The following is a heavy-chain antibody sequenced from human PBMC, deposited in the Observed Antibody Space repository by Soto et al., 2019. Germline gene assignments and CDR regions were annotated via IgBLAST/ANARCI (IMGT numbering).Heavy chain of an antibody. D-gene: IGHD2-15*01. CDR3: ARDAGGYCSGGSCYSPWFDP. CDR1: DGSISSGDYY. J-gene: IGHJ5*02. V-gene: IGHV4-30-4*01. CDR2: IYYSGST. Sequence: PSETLSLTCTVSDGSISSGDYYWSWIRQPPGKGLEWIGYIYYSGSTYYNPSLKSRVTISVDTSKNQFSLKLSSVTAADTAVYYCARDAGGYCSGGSCYSPWFDPWGQGTLVTVSS.